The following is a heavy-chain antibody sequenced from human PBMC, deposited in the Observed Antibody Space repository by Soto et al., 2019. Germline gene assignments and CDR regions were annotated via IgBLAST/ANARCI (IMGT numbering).Heavy chain of an antibody. J-gene: IGHJ6*02. Sequence: GESLKISCKGSGYSFTSYWIGWVRQMPGKGLEWMGIIYPGDSDTRYSPSFQGQGTISANKSISTAYLQWISLKASDTAMYYCARHDAPTIKRKWGDGRYYDYYYYGMDVWGQGTTVTVSS. CDR3: ARHDAPTIKRKWGDGRYYDYYYYGMDV. CDR1: GYSFTSYW. V-gene: IGHV5-51*01. CDR2: IYPGDSDT. D-gene: IGHD1-26*01.